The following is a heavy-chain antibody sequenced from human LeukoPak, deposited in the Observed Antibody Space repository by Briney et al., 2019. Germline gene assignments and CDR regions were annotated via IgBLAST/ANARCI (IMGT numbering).Heavy chain of an antibody. V-gene: IGHV3-23*01. D-gene: IGHD5-24*01. J-gene: IGHJ4*02. CDR3: XXXXXXXATITDFDY. CDR2: ISGSGGST. Sequence: GGSLRLSCAASGFTFSSYAMSWVRQAPGKGLEWVSAISGSGGSTYYADSVKGRFTISRDNSKNTLYLQMNSLRAEDTAVYYCXXXXXXXATITDFDYWGQGTLVTVSS. CDR1: GFTFSSYA.